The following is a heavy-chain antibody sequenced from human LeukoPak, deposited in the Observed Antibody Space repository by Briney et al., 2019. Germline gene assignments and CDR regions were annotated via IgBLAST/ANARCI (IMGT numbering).Heavy chain of an antibody. D-gene: IGHD4-23*01. J-gene: IGHJ6*03. V-gene: IGHV4-39*01. CDR3: ARLHYGGNYGYYYYYMDV. CDR1: GGSISSSSYY. Sequence: SETLSLTCTVSGGSISSSSYYWGWIRQPPGKGLEWIGSIYYTGSTYYNPSLKSRVTISVDTSKNQFSLKLSSVTAADTAVYYCARLHYGGNYGYYYYYMDVWGKGTTVTISS. CDR2: IYYTGST.